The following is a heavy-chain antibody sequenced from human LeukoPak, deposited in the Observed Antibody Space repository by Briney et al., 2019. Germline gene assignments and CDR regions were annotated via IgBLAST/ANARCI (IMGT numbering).Heavy chain of an antibody. CDR1: GFTFSTNY. Sequence: GGSLRLSCAASGFTFSTNYMSWVRQAPGKGLEWVSLIYSAGDTYYADSVKGRFTISRDNSKNTLYLQMNSLRAEDTAVYYCARDLTGDFYNYGMDIWGQGTTVTVSS. J-gene: IGHJ6*02. CDR3: ARDLTGDFYNYGMDI. CDR2: IYSAGDT. D-gene: IGHD1-20*01. V-gene: IGHV3-66*01.